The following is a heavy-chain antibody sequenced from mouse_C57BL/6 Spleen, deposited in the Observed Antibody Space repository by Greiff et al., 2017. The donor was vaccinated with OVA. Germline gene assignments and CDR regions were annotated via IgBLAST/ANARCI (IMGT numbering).Heavy chain of an antibody. J-gene: IGHJ4*01. V-gene: IGHV1-39*01. D-gene: IGHD2-4*01. CDR2: INPNYGTT. CDR3: ARSHDYDGSYYAMDY. Sequence: SGPELVKPGASVKISCKASGYSFTDYNMNWVKQSNGKSLEWIGVINPNYGTTSYNQKFKGKFTLTVDQSSSTAYMQLNSLTSEDSAVYYCARSHDYDGSYYAMDYWGQGTSVTVSS. CDR1: GYSFTDYN.